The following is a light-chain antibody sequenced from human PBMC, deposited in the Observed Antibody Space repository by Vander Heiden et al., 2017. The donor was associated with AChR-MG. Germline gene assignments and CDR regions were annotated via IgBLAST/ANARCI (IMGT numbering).Light chain of an antibody. Sequence: DVQMTHSPSSLSASVGDRVTITCRASQSISWYLNWYQQKPGKAPKLLISAASTLQSGVPSRFSGSGSGTDFTLIISSLQPADFATYYCQQSYSGPLTFGGGTKVEIK. CDR3: QQSYSGPLT. V-gene: IGKV1-39*01. CDR2: AAS. CDR1: QSISWY. J-gene: IGKJ4*01.